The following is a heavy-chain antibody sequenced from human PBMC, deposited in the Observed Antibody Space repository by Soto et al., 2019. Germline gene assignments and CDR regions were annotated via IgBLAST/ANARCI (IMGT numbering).Heavy chain of an antibody. CDR2: INHSGST. Sequence: QVQLQQWGAGLLKPSETLSLTCAVYGGSFSGYYWSWIRQPPGKGLEWIGEINHSGSTNYNPSLTSRVTISVDTSKNQFSLKLSSVTAADTAVYYCARGVAIGFSNYYYYGMDVWGQGTTVTASS. V-gene: IGHV4-34*01. CDR3: ARGVAIGFSNYYYYGMDV. CDR1: GGSFSGYY. D-gene: IGHD3-3*01. J-gene: IGHJ6*02.